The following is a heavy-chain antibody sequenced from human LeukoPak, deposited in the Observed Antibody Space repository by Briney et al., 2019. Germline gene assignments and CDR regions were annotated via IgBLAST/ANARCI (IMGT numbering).Heavy chain of an antibody. CDR2: INHSGNT. CDR3: ARDRTQANWFDP. CDR1: DGSFSGFY. Sequence: SETLSLTCGVYDGSFSGFYWSWIRQSPGKGLEWIGEINHSGNTHYNPSLKSRVTILVDTSKSEVSLKLSSVTAADTAVYYCARDRTQANWFDPWGQGTLVTVSS. D-gene: IGHD1-1*01. J-gene: IGHJ5*02. V-gene: IGHV4-34*01.